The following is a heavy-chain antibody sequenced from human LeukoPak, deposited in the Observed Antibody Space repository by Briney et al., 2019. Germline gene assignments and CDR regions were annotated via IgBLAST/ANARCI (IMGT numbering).Heavy chain of an antibody. CDR2: FHTSGST. J-gene: IGHJ5*02. CDR3: AREIIAARPWFDP. CDR1: GGSISSGDYY. D-gene: IGHD6-13*01. Sequence: PSQTLSLTCTVSGGSISSGDYYWRWIRQPAGRGLEWIGRFHTSGSTNYSPSLKSRVTVSADTYKNQFSLKLSSVTAADTAVYYCAREIIAARPWFDPWGQGILVTVSS. V-gene: IGHV4-61*02.